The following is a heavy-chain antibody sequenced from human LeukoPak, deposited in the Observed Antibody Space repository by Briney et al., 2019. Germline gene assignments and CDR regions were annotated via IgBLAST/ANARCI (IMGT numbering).Heavy chain of an antibody. J-gene: IGHJ4*02. V-gene: IGHV4-30-2*01. CDR1: GSAVSSDDHF. CDR2: IYHRGST. CDR3: ARAPYDILTGYFLFDS. Sequence: SQTLSLTCVVSGSAVSSDDHFWSWIRQPPGRGLEWIGYIYHRGSTSYNPSLRSRVTVSLDKSRNQFSLNLYSVTAADTAVYYCARAPYDILTGYFLFDSWGQGTLITVSS. D-gene: IGHD3-9*01.